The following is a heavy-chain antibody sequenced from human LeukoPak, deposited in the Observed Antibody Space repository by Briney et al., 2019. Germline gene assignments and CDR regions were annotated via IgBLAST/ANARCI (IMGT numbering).Heavy chain of an antibody. CDR2: INDSGGST. D-gene: IGHD1-26*01. Sequence: PGGSLRLSCVASGFIFSDYATNWVRQAPGKGLEWVSTINDSGGSTYYADSVKGRFTISRDNSKNTLYLQMNGLRAEDTAVYYCAKRIVGRFYYFNYWGQGTLVTVSS. CDR1: GFIFSDYA. J-gene: IGHJ4*02. CDR3: AKRIVGRFYYFNY. V-gene: IGHV3-23*01.